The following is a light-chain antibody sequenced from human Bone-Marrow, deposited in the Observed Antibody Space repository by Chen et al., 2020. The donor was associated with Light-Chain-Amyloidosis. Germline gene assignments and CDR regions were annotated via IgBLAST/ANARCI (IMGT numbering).Light chain of an antibody. CDR3: AAWDDSLTGPV. CDR1: SSNIGKNP. V-gene: IGLV1-47*01. CDR2: MSD. J-gene: IGLJ3*02. Sequence: QSILIQPPSASGTAGQWVTMSCSGTSSNIGKNPVYWYQQFPGMAPKLLIYMSDQRSSGVPDRFSASKSGISASLAINGLRSGDESDYYCAAWDDSLTGPVFGGGTKLTVL.